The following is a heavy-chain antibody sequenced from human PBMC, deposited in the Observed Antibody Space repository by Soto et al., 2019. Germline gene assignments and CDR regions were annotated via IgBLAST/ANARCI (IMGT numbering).Heavy chain of an antibody. J-gene: IGHJ4*02. CDR1: GFTFSSYS. D-gene: IGHD3-10*01. Sequence: EVQLAESGGGLVKPGGSLRLSCAASGFTFSSYSMNWVRQAPGKGLEWVSSISSSSSYIYYADSVKGRFTISRDNAKNSLYLQMNSLRAEDTAVYYCARGVYYYGSGSYSKFDYWGQGTLVTVSS. V-gene: IGHV3-21*01. CDR3: ARGVYYYGSGSYSKFDY. CDR2: ISSSSSYI.